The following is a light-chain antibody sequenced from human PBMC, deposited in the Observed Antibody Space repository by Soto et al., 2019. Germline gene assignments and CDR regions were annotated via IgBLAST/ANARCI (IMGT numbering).Light chain of an antibody. CDR2: DVN. CDR1: SSDVGAHNY. Sequence: QSALTQPPSASGSPGQSLTISCTGTSSDVGAHNYVSWYQQNPGKAPKLMLYDVNKRPSGVPDRFSGSKSGNTASLTVSGLQAEDEADYYCATWDGSLPGEVFGGGTKVTVL. V-gene: IGLV2-8*01. J-gene: IGLJ2*01. CDR3: ATWDGSLPGEV.